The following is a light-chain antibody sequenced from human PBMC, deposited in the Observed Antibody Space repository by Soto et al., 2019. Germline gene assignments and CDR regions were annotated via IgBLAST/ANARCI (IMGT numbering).Light chain of an antibody. Sequence: SQSPATLSLSQSEGLTLSCRASQSVSSSLARYQQKPRQAPRLXSANXSNRATGSPARLSGSGSATDFALTISSLEPAYLAVYYCQQRRKRPRTFGQGTLLAIK. CDR1: QSVSSS. CDR3: QQRRKRPRT. V-gene: IGKV3-11*01. J-gene: IGKJ5*01. CDR2: NXS.